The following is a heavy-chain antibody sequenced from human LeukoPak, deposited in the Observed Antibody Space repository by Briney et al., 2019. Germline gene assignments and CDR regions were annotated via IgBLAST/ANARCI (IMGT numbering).Heavy chain of an antibody. J-gene: IGHJ4*02. V-gene: IGHV3-33*01. CDR2: IRYDGSNK. CDR1: GFTFSSYD. D-gene: IGHD3-22*01. Sequence: QTGGSLRLSCAASGFTFSSYDMHGVRQAPGKGLEGLAVIRYDGSNKYYADSVKGRFTISRDNSKNTLYLQMNSLRAEDTAVYYCARGRDFYDSSGHIDYWGQGTLVTVSS. CDR3: ARGRDFYDSSGHIDY.